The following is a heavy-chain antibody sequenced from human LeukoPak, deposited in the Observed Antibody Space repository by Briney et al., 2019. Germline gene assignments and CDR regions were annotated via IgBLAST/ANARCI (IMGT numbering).Heavy chain of an antibody. D-gene: IGHD6-19*01. V-gene: IGHV3-64D*06. CDR2: INSNGGST. J-gene: IGHJ4*02. CDR1: GFTFSNYA. Sequence: WGSLRLSCSASGFTFSNYAMHWVRQAPGKGLEYVSAINSNGGSTYYADSVKGRFTISRDNSKNTLYLQMSSLRPEDTAVYYCVKAAGSGWLWYFDYWGQGTLVTVSS. CDR3: VKAAGSGWLWYFDY.